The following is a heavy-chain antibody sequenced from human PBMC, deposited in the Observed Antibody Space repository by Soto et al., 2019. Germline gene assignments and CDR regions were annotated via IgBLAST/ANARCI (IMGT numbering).Heavy chain of an antibody. D-gene: IGHD2-2*01. CDR2: IYPGDSDT. V-gene: IGHV5-51*01. CDR1: GYSFTSYW. CDR3: ARRSCSSTSCNPLLYYYYYGMDV. Sequence: PGESLKISCKGSGYSFTSYWIGWVRQMPGKGLEWMGIIYPGDSDTRYSPSFQGQVTISADKSISTAYLQWSSLKASDTAMYYCARRSCSSTSCNPLLYYYYYGMDVWGQGTTVTVSS. J-gene: IGHJ6*02.